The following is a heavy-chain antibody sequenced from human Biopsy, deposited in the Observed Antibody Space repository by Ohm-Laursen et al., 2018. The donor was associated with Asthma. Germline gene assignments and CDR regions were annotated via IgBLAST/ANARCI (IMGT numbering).Heavy chain of an antibody. CDR3: ARKIAARGGMGV. V-gene: IGHV3-33*08. J-gene: IGHJ6*02. D-gene: IGHD6-6*01. CDR1: GFTFGDYW. CDR2: IWYDGRKK. Sequence: SLRLSCAASGFTFGDYWMSWVRQVPGKGLEWVSFIWYDGRKKTYADSVKGRFTISRDNSKNTLYLQMNSLRAEDTAVYYCARKIAARGGMGVWGQGTTVTVSS.